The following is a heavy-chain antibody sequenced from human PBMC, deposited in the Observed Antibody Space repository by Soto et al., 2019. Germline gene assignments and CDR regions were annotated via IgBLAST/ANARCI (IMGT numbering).Heavy chain of an antibody. CDR3: ARDQGAGWFGRHFDL. CDR1: GFTFSSYS. J-gene: IGHJ2*01. CDR2: ISSRSSTI. Sequence: EVQLVESGGGLVQPGGSLRLSCAASGFTFSSYSMNWVRQAPEKGLEWDSYISSRSSTIYYADSVKGRFTISRDKAKNSLYLQMNSLRDEDTAVYYCARDQGAGWFGRHFDLWGRGTLVTVSS. D-gene: IGHD3-10*01. V-gene: IGHV3-48*02.